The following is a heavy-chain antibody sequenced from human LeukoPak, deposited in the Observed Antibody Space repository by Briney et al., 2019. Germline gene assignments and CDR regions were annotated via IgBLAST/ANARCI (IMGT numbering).Heavy chain of an antibody. Sequence: SETLSLTCTVSGGSISSYYWTWIRQPAGKGLEWIGRIYTTGSTNYNPSLKSRVTMSVDTSENQFSLKLNSMTAADTAVYYCARVTESYGSGRRHNYYYYYMDVWGKGTTVTISS. CDR2: IYTTGST. J-gene: IGHJ6*03. D-gene: IGHD3-10*01. CDR3: ARVTESYGSGRRHNYYYYYMDV. V-gene: IGHV4-4*07. CDR1: GGSISSYY.